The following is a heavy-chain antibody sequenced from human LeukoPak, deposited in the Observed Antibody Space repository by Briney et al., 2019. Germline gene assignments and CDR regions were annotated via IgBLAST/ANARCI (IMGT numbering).Heavy chain of an antibody. J-gene: IGHJ5*02. CDR3: ARGSAGIAVAGTRRRWFDP. Sequence: GGSLRLSCAASGFTFSSYSMNWVRQAPGRGLEWVSSISSSSSYIYYADSVKGRFTISRDNAKNSLYLQMNSLRAEDTAVYYCARGSAGIAVAGTRRRWFDPWGQGTLVTVSS. CDR1: GFTFSSYS. D-gene: IGHD6-19*01. V-gene: IGHV3-21*01. CDR2: ISSSSSYI.